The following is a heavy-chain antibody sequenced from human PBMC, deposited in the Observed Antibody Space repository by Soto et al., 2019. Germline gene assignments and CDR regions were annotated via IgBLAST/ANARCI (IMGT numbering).Heavy chain of an antibody. Sequence: GGFLRLSCEGSGFTFSTYSRDWVRQAPGKGLEWVSYITNTSGTIYYADSVRGRFTISRDNAKNSLYLQMNSLRAEDTAVYYCARDHGSSTWSNWFDPWGQGTLVTVSS. CDR2: ITNTSGTI. V-gene: IGHV3-48*01. CDR3: ARDHGSSTWSNWFDP. J-gene: IGHJ5*02. CDR1: GFTFSTYS. D-gene: IGHD2-2*01.